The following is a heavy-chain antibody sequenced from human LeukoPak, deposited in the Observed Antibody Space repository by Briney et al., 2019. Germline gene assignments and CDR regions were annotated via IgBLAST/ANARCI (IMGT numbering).Heavy chain of an antibody. D-gene: IGHD5-18*01. CDR2: IKQDGEDK. J-gene: IGHJ4*02. CDR3: ARDLYSYGPNQYDY. V-gene: IGHV3-7*01. CDR1: GFTFSSYW. Sequence: GGSLRLSCGTSGFTFSSYWRTWVRQARGKGVEWVANIKQDGEDKYYVQSEKGRFTRYRDNAKRSVDQQMNSRRAEGTAVYYCARDLYSYGPNQYDYWGQGTLVTVSS.